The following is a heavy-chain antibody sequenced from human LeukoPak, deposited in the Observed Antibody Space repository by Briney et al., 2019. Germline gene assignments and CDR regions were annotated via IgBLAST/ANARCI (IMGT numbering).Heavy chain of an antibody. CDR2: LYSGGAT. D-gene: IGHD2-15*01. V-gene: IGHV3-66*01. J-gene: IGHJ4*02. Sequence: GGSLRLSCAASGFTVKDNFMSWVRQAPGKGLEWVSVLYSGGATYYADSVKGRFTISRDNAKNSLYLQMNSLRAEDTAVYYCARDYRRWSEYWGQGTLVTVSS. CDR3: ARDYRRWSEY. CDR1: GFTVKDNF.